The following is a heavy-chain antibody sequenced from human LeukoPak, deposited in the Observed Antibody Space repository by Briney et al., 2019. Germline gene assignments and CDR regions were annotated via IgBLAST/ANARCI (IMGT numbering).Heavy chain of an antibody. V-gene: IGHV4-4*02. J-gene: IGHJ4*02. Sequence: SETLSPTCAVSGGSISSSNWWSWVRQPPGKGLEWIGEIYHSGSTNYNPSLKSRATISVDKSKNQFSLKLSSVTAADTAVYYCARESSYGAPADYWGQGTLVTVSS. CDR3: ARESSYGAPADY. CDR2: IYHSGST. CDR1: GGSISSSNW. D-gene: IGHD4-17*01.